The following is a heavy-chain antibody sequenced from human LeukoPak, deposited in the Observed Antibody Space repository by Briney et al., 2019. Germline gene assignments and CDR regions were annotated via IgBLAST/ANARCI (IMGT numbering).Heavy chain of an antibody. V-gene: IGHV1-3*01. J-gene: IGHJ3*02. CDR1: GYTFTSYA. Sequence: ASVKVSCKASGYTFTSYAMHWVRQAPGQRLEWMGWINAGNGNTKYSQKFQGRVTITRDTSASTAYMELSSLRSEDTAVYYCARVKSFRYCSSTSCYIDGSHDAFDIWGQGTMVTVSS. CDR3: ARVKSFRYCSSTSCYIDGSHDAFDI. CDR2: INAGNGNT. D-gene: IGHD2-2*02.